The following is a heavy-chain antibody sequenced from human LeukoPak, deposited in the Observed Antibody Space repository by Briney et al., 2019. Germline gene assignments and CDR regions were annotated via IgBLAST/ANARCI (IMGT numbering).Heavy chain of an antibody. V-gene: IGHV4-39*01. J-gene: IGHJ6*02. CDR1: GGSITSSIDY. D-gene: IGHD2-2*02. Sequence: IPSETLSLTCTVSGGSITSSIDYWGWVRQPPGKGREWIAAIYYSTSTQYNPSLKSRVTMSVDTSKNQFSLKLSSMTAADTAVYYCARHQCSGTRCYNFYFYGMDVWGQGTTVTVSS. CDR3: ARHQCSGTRCYNFYFYGMDV. CDR2: IYYSTST.